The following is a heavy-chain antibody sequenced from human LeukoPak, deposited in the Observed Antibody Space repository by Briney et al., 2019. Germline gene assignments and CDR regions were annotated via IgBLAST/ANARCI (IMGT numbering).Heavy chain of an antibody. J-gene: IGHJ4*02. CDR3: AADPYYDILTGYLFFDY. Sequence: SVKVSCKASGGTFSSYAISWVRQAPGQGLEWMGRIIPILGIANYAQKFQGRVTITADKSTSTAYMELSSPRSEDTAVYYCAADPYYDILTGYLFFDYWGQGTLVTVSS. D-gene: IGHD3-9*01. CDR2: IIPILGIA. V-gene: IGHV1-69*04. CDR1: GGTFSSYA.